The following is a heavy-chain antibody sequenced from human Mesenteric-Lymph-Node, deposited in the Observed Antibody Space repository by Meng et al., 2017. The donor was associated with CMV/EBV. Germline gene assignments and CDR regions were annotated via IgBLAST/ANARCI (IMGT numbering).Heavy chain of an antibody. CDR1: GVSLSSYS. CDR2: MSYSGST. CDR3: ARAHSSGWTTVGY. J-gene: IGHJ4*02. D-gene: IGHD6-19*01. V-gene: IGHV4-59*12. Sequence: SETLSLTCTVSGVSLSSYSWSWIRQPPGKGLEWIGYMSYSGSTNFNPSLKSRVTISVDTSKNQFSLKLSSVTAADTAVYYCARAHSSGWTTVGYWGQGTLVTVSS.